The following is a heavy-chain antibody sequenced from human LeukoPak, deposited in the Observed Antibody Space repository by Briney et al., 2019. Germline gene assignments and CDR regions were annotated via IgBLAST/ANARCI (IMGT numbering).Heavy chain of an antibody. D-gene: IGHD1-26*01. J-gene: IGHJ4*02. CDR1: GFTFSSYG. V-gene: IGHV3-30*03. CDR3: ARGLRSGSYRFDY. CDR2: ISYDGSNK. Sequence: GGSLRLSCAASGFTFSSYGMHWVRQAPGKGLEWVAVISYDGSNKYYADSVKGRFTISRDNSKNTLYLQMNSLRAEDTAVYYCARGLRSGSYRFDYWGQGTLVTVSS.